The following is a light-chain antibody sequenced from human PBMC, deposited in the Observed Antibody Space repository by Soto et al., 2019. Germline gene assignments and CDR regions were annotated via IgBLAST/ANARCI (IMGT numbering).Light chain of an antibody. V-gene: IGLV6-57*01. CDR2: DDN. J-gene: IGLJ3*02. CDR1: SGSIASNY. CDR3: QSYDTRTPSLV. Sequence: NFMLAQPHSVSESPGKTVTISCTRSSGSIASNYVQWYQQRPGSSPTTVIYDDNQRPSGVPDRLSGSIDRSSNSASLTISGLKTEDEAEYYCQSYDTRTPSLVFRGGTKLTLL.